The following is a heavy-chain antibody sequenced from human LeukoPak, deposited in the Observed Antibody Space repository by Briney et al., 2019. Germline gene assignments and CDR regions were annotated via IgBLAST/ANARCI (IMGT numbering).Heavy chain of an antibody. Sequence: GASVKVSCKASGYTFTGYYMHWVRQAPGQGLEWMGWINPNSGGTNYAQKFQGRVTMTRDTPISTAYMELSRLRSDDTAVYYCARAPSSSWYLIDYWGQGTLVTVSS. CDR3: ARAPSSSWYLIDY. J-gene: IGHJ4*02. CDR2: INPNSGGT. CDR1: GYTFTGYY. V-gene: IGHV1-2*02. D-gene: IGHD6-13*01.